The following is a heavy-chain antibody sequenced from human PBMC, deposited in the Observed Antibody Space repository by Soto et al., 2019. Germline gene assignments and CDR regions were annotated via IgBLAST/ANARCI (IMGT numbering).Heavy chain of an antibody. V-gene: IGHV3-73*02. CDR2: IRDKANNYAT. CDR1: EFTFSGSA. Sequence: EVQLVESGGGLVQPGGSLKLSCVASEFTFSGSAMHWVRQASGKGLEWVGRIRDKANNYATDYAASVKGRFTISRDDSNNTAYLQMNSLKTEDTAVYYCTRQSELGIKSFDYWGQGPLVTVSS. CDR3: TRQSELGIKSFDY. J-gene: IGHJ4*02. D-gene: IGHD7-27*01.